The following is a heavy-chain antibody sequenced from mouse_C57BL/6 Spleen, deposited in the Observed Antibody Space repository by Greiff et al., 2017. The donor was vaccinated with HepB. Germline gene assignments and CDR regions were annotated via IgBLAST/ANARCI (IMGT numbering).Heavy chain of an antibody. CDR2: ISSGGSYT. CDR3: ARQGDYFDY. V-gene: IGHV5-6*01. CDR1: GFTFSSYG. J-gene: IGHJ2*01. Sequence: VQLQQSGGDLVKPGGSLKLSCAASGFTFSSYGMSWVRQTPDKRLEWVATISSGGSYTYYPDSVKGRFTISRDNAKNTLYLQMSSLKSEDTAMYYCARQGDYFDYWGQGTTLTVSS.